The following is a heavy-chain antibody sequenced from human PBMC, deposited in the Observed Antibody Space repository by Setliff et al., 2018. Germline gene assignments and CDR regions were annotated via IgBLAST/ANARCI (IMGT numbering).Heavy chain of an antibody. Sequence: SETLSLTCAVYGGSFSGYYWSWIRQPPGKRLEWIGEIIHSGSTNYNPSLKSRVTISMDTSKNQFSLKVSSVTAADTAVYYCAREGCSSTSCYDPAEYNWFDPWGQGTLVTVSS. V-gene: IGHV4-34*12. CDR2: IIHSGST. CDR3: AREGCSSTSCYDPAEYNWFDP. D-gene: IGHD2-2*01. J-gene: IGHJ5*02. CDR1: GGSFSGYY.